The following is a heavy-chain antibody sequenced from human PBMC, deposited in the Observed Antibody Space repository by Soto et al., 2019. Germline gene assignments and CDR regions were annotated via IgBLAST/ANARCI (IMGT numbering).Heavy chain of an antibody. V-gene: IGHV3-49*04. CDR1: GFTFGDYA. Sequence: GGSLRLSCTASGFTFGDYAMSWVRQAPGKGLEWVGFIRSKAYGGTTEYAASVKGRFTISRDDSKSIAYLQMNSLKTEDTAVYYCTRDRYCSGGSCYSTWTYYYYYYGMDVWGQGTTVTVSS. CDR2: IRSKAYGGTT. D-gene: IGHD2-15*01. J-gene: IGHJ6*02. CDR3: TRDRYCSGGSCYSTWTYYYYYYGMDV.